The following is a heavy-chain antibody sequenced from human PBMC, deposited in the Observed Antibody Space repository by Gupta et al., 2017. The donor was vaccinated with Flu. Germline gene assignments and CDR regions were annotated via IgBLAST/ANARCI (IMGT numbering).Heavy chain of an antibody. J-gene: IGHJ4*02. V-gene: IGHV3-74*03. Sequence: EVQLVESGGGLVQPGGSLRLSCAGSGFTFSSSSLQWVRQAPGKGLVWVSRINPDGSSTTYAESVKGRITTSRDNAKNTLYLQMNSLGDDDTAVYYCATVTSGCWGQGTLVTVSS. CDR3: ATVTSGC. CDR2: INPDGSST. D-gene: IGHD4-17*01. CDR1: GFTFSSSS.